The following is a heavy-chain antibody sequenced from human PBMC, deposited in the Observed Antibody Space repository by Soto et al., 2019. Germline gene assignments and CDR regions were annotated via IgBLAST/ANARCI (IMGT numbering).Heavy chain of an antibody. CDR2: IDGAAATT. D-gene: IGHD1-26*01. CDR1: GFTFSAYA. V-gene: IGHV3-74*01. CDR3: ARGGAMGVDY. Sequence: GGSLRLSCAACGFTFSAYAMTWVRQAPGQGLVWLSRIDGAAATTNYADSVKGRFTISRDNAKNIVFLHVNGLTDEDTAVYYCARGGAMGVDYWGQGTLVTVSS. J-gene: IGHJ4*02.